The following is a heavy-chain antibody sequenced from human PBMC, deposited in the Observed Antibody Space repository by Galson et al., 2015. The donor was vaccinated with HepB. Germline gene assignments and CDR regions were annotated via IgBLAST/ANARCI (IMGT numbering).Heavy chain of an antibody. J-gene: IGHJ4*02. CDR3: ARSRQEPGVFDY. Sequence: SVKVSCKASGGTFSSYAISWVRQAPGQGLEWMGGIIPILGIANYAQKFQGRVTITADKSASTAYMELSSLRSEDTAVYYCARSRQEPGVFDYWGQGTLVTVSS. D-gene: IGHD1-14*01. CDR2: IIPILGIA. CDR1: GGTFSSYA. V-gene: IGHV1-69*10.